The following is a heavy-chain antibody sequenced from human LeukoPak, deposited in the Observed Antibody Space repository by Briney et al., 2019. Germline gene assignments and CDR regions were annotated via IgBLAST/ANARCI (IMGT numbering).Heavy chain of an antibody. CDR1: GDSISNYY. CDR2: IYYSGST. Sequence: PSETLSLTSTVSGDSISNYYWSWIRQPPGKGLEWIGYIYYSGSTNYNPSLKSRVTISLDTSKNQFSLKLSSVTAADTAVYHCARAMLGYCSGGSCYSGGFDYWGQGTLVTVSS. V-gene: IGHV4-59*01. J-gene: IGHJ4*02. D-gene: IGHD2-15*01. CDR3: ARAMLGYCSGGSCYSGGFDY.